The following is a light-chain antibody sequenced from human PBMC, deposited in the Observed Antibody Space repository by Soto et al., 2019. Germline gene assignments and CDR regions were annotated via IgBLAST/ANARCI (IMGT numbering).Light chain of an antibody. CDR3: QQYNMGYT. J-gene: IGKJ2*01. V-gene: IGKV1-5*01. CDR1: QSINKW. CDR2: DAA. Sequence: IQMTQSPSTLSASVGDRVTITCRASQSINKWVAWYQQKSGRAPKLLMYDAATLQSGVPSRFSGTGSGTDFSLTISSLQPEDFATYYCQQYNMGYTFGQGTRLDIK.